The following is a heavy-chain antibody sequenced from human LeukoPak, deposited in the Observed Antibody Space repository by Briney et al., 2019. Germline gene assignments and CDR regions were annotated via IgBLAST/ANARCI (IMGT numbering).Heavy chain of an antibody. D-gene: IGHD3-10*01. CDR2: IIPIFGTA. Sequence: GSSVKVFCKASGGTFSSFAISWVRQAPGQGLVWMRGIIPIFGTANYAQKFQGRVTITADESTSTAYMQLSSLRSEDTAVYYCARQLWFGELSTFDYWGQGTLVTVSS. V-gene: IGHV1-69*01. CDR1: GGTFSSFA. J-gene: IGHJ4*02. CDR3: ARQLWFGELSTFDY.